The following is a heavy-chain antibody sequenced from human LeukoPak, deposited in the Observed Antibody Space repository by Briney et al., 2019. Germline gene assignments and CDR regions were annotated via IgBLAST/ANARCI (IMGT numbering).Heavy chain of an antibody. Sequence: GGSLRLSCAASGFTFSSYGMHWVRQAPGKGLEWVAIISYDGTNKYYADSVKGRFTISRDNSKNTLYLQMNSLRAEDTAVCYCARDVLPGSSWYYFDYWGQGTLVTVSS. CDR3: ARDVLPGSSWYYFDY. J-gene: IGHJ4*02. V-gene: IGHV3-30*03. CDR1: GFTFSSYG. CDR2: ISYDGTNK. D-gene: IGHD6-13*01.